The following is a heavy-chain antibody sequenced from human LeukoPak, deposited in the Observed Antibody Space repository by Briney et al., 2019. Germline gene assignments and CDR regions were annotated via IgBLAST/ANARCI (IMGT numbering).Heavy chain of an antibody. CDR2: INPSGGSA. V-gene: IGHV1-46*01. J-gene: IGHJ4*02. CDR1: GYTFTSYY. Sequence: ASVKVSCKASGYTFTSYYMHWVRQAPGQGLEWMGIINPSGGSASYAQKFQGRVTMTRDTSTSTVYMELSSLRSEDTAVYYCARDLPPRVVTNTRGFDYWGQGTLVTVSS. D-gene: IGHD2-21*02. CDR3: ARDLPPRVVTNTRGFDY.